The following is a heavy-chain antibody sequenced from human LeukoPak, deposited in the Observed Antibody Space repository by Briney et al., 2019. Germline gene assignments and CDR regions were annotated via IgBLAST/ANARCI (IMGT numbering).Heavy chain of an antibody. V-gene: IGHV3-72*01. J-gene: IGHJ6*04. CDR1: GFTFSDHY. Sequence: GGSLRLSCAASGFTFSDHYMNWVRQAPGKGLEWVGRTRDKAKSYTTEYAASVKGRFTVTRDDSKNSLSLQMNNVKTEDTAVYYCVRDTHVAMDVWGKGTTVTVSS. CDR3: VRDTHVAMDV. D-gene: IGHD2-21*01. CDR2: TRDKAKSYTT.